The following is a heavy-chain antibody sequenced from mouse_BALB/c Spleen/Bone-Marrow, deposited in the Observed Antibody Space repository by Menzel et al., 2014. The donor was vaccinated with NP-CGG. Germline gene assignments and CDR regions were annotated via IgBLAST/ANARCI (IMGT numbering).Heavy chain of an antibody. CDR3: ARDPVYGNYDDMDY. J-gene: IGHJ4*01. CDR1: GFSLTSYG. V-gene: IGHV2-9*02. Sequence: QVQLQPSGPGPVAPPPRLSIPCTVSGFSLTSYGLHWVRQPPGKGLEWLGVIWAGGSTNDNSALMSRLSISKDNSKRQVFLKMNSLQTDDTAMYYCARDPVYGNYDDMDYWGQGTSATVSS. D-gene: IGHD2-1*01. CDR2: IWAGGST.